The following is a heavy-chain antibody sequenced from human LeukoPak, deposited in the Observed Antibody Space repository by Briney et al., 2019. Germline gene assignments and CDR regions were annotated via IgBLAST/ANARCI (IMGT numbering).Heavy chain of an antibody. J-gene: IGHJ4*02. D-gene: IGHD3-22*01. Sequence: GGSVRLSCAASGFTFRTYWMHWVRQAPGKGLVWVSRIKGDGSSTTYADSVKGRFTISRNNARNTLYLQMNSLRAEDTAVYYCARGGYYYESGGFYYVGYWGQGTLVTVSS. CDR1: GFTFRTYW. CDR3: ARGGYYYESGGFYYVGY. V-gene: IGHV3-74*01. CDR2: IKGDGSST.